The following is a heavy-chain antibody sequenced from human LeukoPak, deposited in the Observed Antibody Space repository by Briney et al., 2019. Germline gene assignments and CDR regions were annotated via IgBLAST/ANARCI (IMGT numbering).Heavy chain of an antibody. CDR3: ARAVFGGSYYSDY. J-gene: IGHJ4*02. V-gene: IGHV4-39*01. CDR2: IYYSGST. CDR1: GGSISSSSYY. Sequence: SETLSLTCTVSGGSISSSSYYWGWIRQPPGKGLEWIGSIYYSGSTYYNPSLKSRVTISVDTSKNQFSLKLSSVTAADTAVYYCARAVFGGSYYSDYWGQGTLVTVSS. D-gene: IGHD1-26*01.